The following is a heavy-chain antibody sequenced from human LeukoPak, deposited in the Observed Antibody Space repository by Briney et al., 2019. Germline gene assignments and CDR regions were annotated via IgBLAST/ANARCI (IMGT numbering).Heavy chain of an antibody. CDR1: GFTFSSYA. J-gene: IGHJ3*02. Sequence: GGSLRLSCAASGFTFSSYAMSWVRQAPGKGLEWVSAISGSGGSTYYADSVKGRFTISRDNSKNTLYLQMNSLRAEDTAVYYCAKDEPSGYSYGLRLGAFYIWGQGTMVTVSS. D-gene: IGHD5-18*01. CDR2: ISGSGGST. V-gene: IGHV3-23*01. CDR3: AKDEPSGYSYGLRLGAFYI.